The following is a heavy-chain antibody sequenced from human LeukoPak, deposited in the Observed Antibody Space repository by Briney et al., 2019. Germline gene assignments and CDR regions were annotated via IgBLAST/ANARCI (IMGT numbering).Heavy chain of an antibody. Sequence: SETLSLTCTVSGGSISSYYWSWIRQPPGKGLEWIGYIYYSGSTNYNPSLKSRVTISVDTSKNQFSLKLSSVTAADTAVYYCAREKGGAAAVDWYFDLWGRGTLATVSS. CDR3: AREKGGAAAVDWYFDL. V-gene: IGHV4-59*01. D-gene: IGHD6-13*01. J-gene: IGHJ2*01. CDR1: GGSISSYY. CDR2: IYYSGST.